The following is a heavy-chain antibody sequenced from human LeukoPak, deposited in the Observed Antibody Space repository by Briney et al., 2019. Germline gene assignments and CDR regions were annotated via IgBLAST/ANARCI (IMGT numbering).Heavy chain of an antibody. CDR1: GFILSSGA. J-gene: IGHJ4*02. Sequence: GGSLRLSCSASGFILSSGAMHWVRQAPGKGLEYISRISDDGGDTYYADSVKGRFTISRDTSKNTLYLQMSSLRTEDTAVYYCAKRAESSGSYHYWGRGTLVTVSS. CDR3: AKRAESSGSYHY. D-gene: IGHD3-22*01. V-gene: IGHV3-64D*06. CDR2: ISDDGGDT.